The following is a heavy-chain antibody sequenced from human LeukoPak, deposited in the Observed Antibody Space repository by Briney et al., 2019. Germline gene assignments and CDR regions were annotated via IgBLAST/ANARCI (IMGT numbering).Heavy chain of an antibody. CDR3: ARIFHVGYYYDY. CDR2: ISSTGDTT. V-gene: IGHV3-64*01. CDR1: GFTFSGHA. Sequence: GGSLRLSCAASGFTFSGHAMHWVRQAPGKGLGYVSAISSTGDTTYYANSVRGRFTISRDNSKNTLFLQMGSLRAEDVAVYYCARIFHVGYYYDYWGQGTLVTVSS. D-gene: IGHD3-22*01. J-gene: IGHJ4*02.